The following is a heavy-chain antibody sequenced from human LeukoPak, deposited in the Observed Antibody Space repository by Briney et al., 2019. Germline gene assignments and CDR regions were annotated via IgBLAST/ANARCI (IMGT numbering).Heavy chain of an antibody. J-gene: IGHJ6*03. CDR1: GFTFSSYA. D-gene: IGHD4-23*01. Sequence: GGSLRLPCAASGFTFSSYAMSWVRQAPGKGLEWVSAISGSGGSTYYADSVKGRFTISRDNSKNTLYLQMNSLRAEDTAVYYCAKARYGGNSDYYYYMDVWGKGTTVTVSS. V-gene: IGHV3-23*01. CDR3: AKARYGGNSDYYYYMDV. CDR2: ISGSGGST.